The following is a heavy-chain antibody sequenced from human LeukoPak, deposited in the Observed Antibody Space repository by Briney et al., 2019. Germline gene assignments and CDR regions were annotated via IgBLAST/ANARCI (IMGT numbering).Heavy chain of an antibody. CDR2: INHSGST. CDR1: GGSFSGYY. J-gene: IGHJ3*02. CDR3: ARPMYYDSSGLVAFDI. V-gene: IGHV4-34*01. Sequence: SETLSLTRAVYGGSFSGYYWSWIRQPPGKGLEWIGEINHSGSTNYNPSLKSRVTISVDTSKNQFSLKLSSVTAADTAVYYRARPMYYDSSGLVAFDIWGQGTMVTVSS. D-gene: IGHD3-22*01.